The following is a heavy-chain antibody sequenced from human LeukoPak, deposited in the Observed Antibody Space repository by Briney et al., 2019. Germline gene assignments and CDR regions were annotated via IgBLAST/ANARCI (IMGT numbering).Heavy chain of an antibody. Sequence: PSETLSLTCTVSGGSISSYYWSWIRQPPGKGLEWIGYIDYSGSTNYNPSLKSRVTISVDTSKNQFSLKLSFVTAADTAVYYCARQRSLTGNYYYYELDVWGQGTTVTVS. CDR3: ARQRSLTGNYYYYELDV. J-gene: IGHJ6*02. CDR1: GGSISSYY. D-gene: IGHD7-27*01. CDR2: IDYSGST. V-gene: IGHV4-59*08.